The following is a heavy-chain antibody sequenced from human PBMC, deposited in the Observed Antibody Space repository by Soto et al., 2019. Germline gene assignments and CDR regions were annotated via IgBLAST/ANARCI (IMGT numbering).Heavy chain of an antibody. CDR1: GGSISDYY. Sequence: QVQLQESGPGLVKPSETLSLTCTVSGGSISDYYWSWIRQPPGKGLEWIGYIYYSGSTNYNPSLKSRVTIQEGXSKNQFSLRLSSVTASDTAVYYCARVDTTGWYFDLWGRGTLVTVSS. CDR3: ARVDTTGWYFDL. J-gene: IGHJ2*01. CDR2: IYYSGST. V-gene: IGHV4-59*01. D-gene: IGHD4-4*01.